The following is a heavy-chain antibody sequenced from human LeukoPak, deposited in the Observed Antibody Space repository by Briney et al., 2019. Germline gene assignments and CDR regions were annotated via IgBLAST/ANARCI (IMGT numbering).Heavy chain of an antibody. CDR2: ISGSGGST. CDR1: GFTFSSYA. V-gene: IGHV3-23*01. CDR3: AKAGGYSGFRLDY. Sequence: GGSLRLSCAGSGFTFSSYAMSWVRQAPGKGLEWVSAISGSGGSTYYADSVKGRFTISRDNSKNTLYLQMNSLRAEDTAVYYCAKAGGYSGFRLDYWGQGTLVTVSS. J-gene: IGHJ4*02. D-gene: IGHD5-12*01.